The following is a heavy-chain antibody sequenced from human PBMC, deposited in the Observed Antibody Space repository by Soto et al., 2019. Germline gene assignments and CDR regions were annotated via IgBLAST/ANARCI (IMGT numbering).Heavy chain of an antibody. Sequence: PSETLSLTCAVYVGSFSCYYWIWIRQPPGKGLEWIGEINHSGSTNYNPSLKSRVTISVDTSKNQFSLKLSSVTAADTAVYYCARGGYSYGYGYSSSWYGALGYWGQGTLVTVSS. CDR2: INHSGST. CDR3: ARGGYSYGYGYSSSWYGALGY. D-gene: IGHD6-13*01. V-gene: IGHV4-34*01. J-gene: IGHJ4*02. CDR1: VGSFSCYY.